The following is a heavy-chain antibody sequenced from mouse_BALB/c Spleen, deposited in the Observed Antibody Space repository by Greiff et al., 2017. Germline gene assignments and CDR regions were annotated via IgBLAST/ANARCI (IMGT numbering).Heavy chain of an antibody. J-gene: IGHJ4*01. CDR2: ISNGGGST. D-gene: IGHD2-2*01. CDR3: AVYGYDYAMDY. V-gene: IGHV5-12-2*01. CDR1: GFTFSSYA. Sequence: EVQLVESGGGLVKPGGSLKLSCAASGFTFSSYAMSWVRQTPEKRLEWVAYISNGGGSTYYPDTVKGRFTISRDNAKNTLYLQMSSLKSEDTAMYYCAVYGYDYAMDYWGQGTSVTVSS.